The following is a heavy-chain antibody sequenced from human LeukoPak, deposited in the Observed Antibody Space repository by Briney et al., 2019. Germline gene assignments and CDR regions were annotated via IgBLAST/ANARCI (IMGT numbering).Heavy chain of an antibody. CDR2: ISGSSRST. J-gene: IGHJ4*02. D-gene: IGHD6-6*01. CDR1: GFTFSSYA. CDR3: ARVRLAARPVLVDY. V-gene: IGHV3-23*01. Sequence: PGRSLRLSCAASGFTFSSYAMSWVRQAPGKGLEWVSAISGSSRSTYHAESAKGRFTISRDNAKNSLYLQMNSLRAEDTAVYYCARVRLAARPVLVDYWGQGTLVTVSS.